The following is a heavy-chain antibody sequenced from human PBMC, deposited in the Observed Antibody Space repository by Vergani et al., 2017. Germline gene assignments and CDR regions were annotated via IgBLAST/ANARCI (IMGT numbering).Heavy chain of an antibody. J-gene: IGHJ4*02. CDR1: GGTFSSYT. CDR2: IIPILGIA. D-gene: IGHD3-9*01. V-gene: IGHV1-69*02. Sequence: QVQLVQSGAEVKKPGSSVKVSCKASGGTFSSYTISWVRQAPGQGLEWMGRIIPILGIANYAQKFQGRVTMTRDTSTSTVYMELSSLRSEDTAIYYCARGYYGILTGYRYWGQGTLVTVSA. CDR3: ARGYYGILTGYRY.